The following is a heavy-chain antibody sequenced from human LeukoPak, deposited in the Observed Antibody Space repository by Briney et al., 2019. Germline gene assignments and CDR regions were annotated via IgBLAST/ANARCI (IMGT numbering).Heavy chain of an antibody. CDR3: VRDGVIAAAGTEFDY. V-gene: IGHV3-74*01. CDR2: IKSDGSST. J-gene: IGHJ4*02. CDR1: GFTFSTYW. D-gene: IGHD6-13*01. Sequence: PGGSLRLSCAASGFTFSTYWMHWVRQAPGKGLAWVSRIKSDGSSTSYADSVKGRFTISRDNAENTLYLQMNSLRAEDTAAYYCVRDGVIAAAGTEFDYWGQGTLLTVSS.